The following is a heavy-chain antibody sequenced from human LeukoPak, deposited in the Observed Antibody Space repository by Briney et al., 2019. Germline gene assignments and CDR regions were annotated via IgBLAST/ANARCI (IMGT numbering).Heavy chain of an antibody. Sequence: GGSLRLSCAASGFTFSSYWMSWVRQAPGKGLEWVASIKQDGSEKYYVDSVKGRFTISRDNAKNSLYLQMNSLRAEDTAVYYCARDMGGDIVVVPAVSEYYFDYWGQGTLVTVSS. CDR3: ARDMGGDIVVVPAVSEYYFDY. CDR2: IKQDGSEK. J-gene: IGHJ4*02. D-gene: IGHD2-2*01. CDR1: GFTFSSYW. V-gene: IGHV3-7*01.